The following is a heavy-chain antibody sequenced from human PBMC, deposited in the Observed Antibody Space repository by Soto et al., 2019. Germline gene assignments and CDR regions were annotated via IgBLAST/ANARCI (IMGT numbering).Heavy chain of an antibody. Sequence: QVQLVESGGGVVQPGRSLRLSCAVSGFTFSSYGMHWVRQAPGKGLGWVAVIWYDGSNQFYADSVKGRFTISRDNSKKTLYQQMNSLRADDTAVYYCARALRGGVSAYFQHWGQGTLVTVSS. CDR3: ARALRGGVSAYFQH. CDR1: GFTFSSYG. CDR2: IWYDGSNQ. V-gene: IGHV3-33*01. D-gene: IGHD3-16*01. J-gene: IGHJ1*01.